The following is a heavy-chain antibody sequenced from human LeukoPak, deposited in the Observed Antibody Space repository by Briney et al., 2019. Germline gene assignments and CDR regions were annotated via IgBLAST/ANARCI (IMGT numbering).Heavy chain of an antibody. CDR3: ARPPSRGYSSSFEY. J-gene: IGHJ4*02. D-gene: IGHD2-2*03. CDR1: GSRFPTYW. Sequence: GESLKISCKGSGSRFPTYWIAWVRQMPGKGLEWMGIIYPDESNIRYSPSFQGQVTISADKSISTAYLQWSSLKASDTAMYYCARPPSRGYSSSFEYWGQGTLVTVSS. CDR2: IYPDESNI. V-gene: IGHV5-51*01.